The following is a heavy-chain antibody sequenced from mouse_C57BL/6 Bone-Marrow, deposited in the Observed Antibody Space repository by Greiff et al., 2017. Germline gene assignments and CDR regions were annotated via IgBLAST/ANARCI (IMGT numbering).Heavy chain of an antibody. CDR1: GFNIKDAY. CDR3: TTRGDDYDHLTFAY. D-gene: IGHD2-4*01. V-gene: IGHV14-4*01. Sequence: EVKLMESGAELVRPGASVKLSCTASGFNIKDAYMHWVKQRPEQGLEWIGWIDPENGDTEYASKFQGKATITADTSSNTAYLQLSSLTSEDTAVYYCTTRGDDYDHLTFAYWGQGTLVTVSA. J-gene: IGHJ3*01. CDR2: IDPENGDT.